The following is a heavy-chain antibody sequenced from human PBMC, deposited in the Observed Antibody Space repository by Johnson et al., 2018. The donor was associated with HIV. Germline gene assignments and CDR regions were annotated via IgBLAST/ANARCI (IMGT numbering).Heavy chain of an antibody. D-gene: IGHD5-18*01. CDR3: ARENQGYSYRAFDI. V-gene: IGHV3-30*03. Sequence: QVQLVESGGGVVQPGRSLRLSCAASGFTFSSYGMHWVRQAPGKGLEWVAVISYDGTNTYYADSVKGRFTISRDNAKNSLYLQMNSLSAEDTAVYYCARENQGYSYRAFDIWGRGTMVTVSS. CDR2: ISYDGTNT. CDR1: GFTFSSYG. J-gene: IGHJ3*02.